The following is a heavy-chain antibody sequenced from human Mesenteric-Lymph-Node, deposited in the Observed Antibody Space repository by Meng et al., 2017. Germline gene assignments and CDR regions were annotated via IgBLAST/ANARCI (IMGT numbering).Heavy chain of an antibody. CDR2: IYPGDYDT. Sequence: GASLKISWKGSGYSFTSYWLGWVRQMPGKGLEWEGIIYPGDYDTRYSPSFQGQVTSSADKSISTAYLQWSSLKASDTAMYYCARRLSLGITSGAFDIWGQGTMVTVSS. D-gene: IGHD7-27*01. J-gene: IGHJ3*02. CDR3: ARRLSLGITSGAFDI. CDR1: GYSFTSYW. V-gene: IGHV5-51*01.